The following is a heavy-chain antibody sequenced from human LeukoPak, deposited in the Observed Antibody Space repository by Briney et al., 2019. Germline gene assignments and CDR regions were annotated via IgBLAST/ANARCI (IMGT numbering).Heavy chain of an antibody. J-gene: IGHJ4*02. Sequence: PGGSLRLSCAASGFTFSSYSMNWVRQAPGKGLEWVGRIRNKAMGYTTEYAASVKDRFTVSRDDSKNSLYLHMNSLETEDTAVYYCARGRYRNGWRAIDYWGQGTLVTVSS. CDR1: GFTFSSYS. V-gene: IGHV3-72*01. CDR2: IRNKAMGYTT. D-gene: IGHD6-19*01. CDR3: ARGRYRNGWRAIDY.